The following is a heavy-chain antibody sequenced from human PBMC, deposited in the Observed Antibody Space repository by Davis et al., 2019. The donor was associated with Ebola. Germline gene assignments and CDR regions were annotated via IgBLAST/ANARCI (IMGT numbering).Heavy chain of an antibody. Sequence: SETLSLTCTVSGGSISSGGYYWSWIRQHPGKGLEWIGYIYYSGSTYYNPSLKSRVTISVDTSKNQFSLKLSSVTAADTAVYYCARLYCSSTSCYKRGWFDPWGQGTLVTVSS. D-gene: IGHD2-2*02. CDR1: GGSISSGGYY. CDR3: ARLYCSSTSCYKRGWFDP. V-gene: IGHV4-31*03. CDR2: IYYSGST. J-gene: IGHJ5*02.